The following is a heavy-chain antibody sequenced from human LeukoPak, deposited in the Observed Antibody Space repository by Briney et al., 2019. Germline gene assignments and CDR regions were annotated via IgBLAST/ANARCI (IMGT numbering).Heavy chain of an antibody. V-gene: IGHV4-59*08. CDR2: VYYSGST. CDR3: ARGIVLLDAFDI. CDR1: GGSISSYY. D-gene: IGHD3-22*01. Sequence: SETLSLTCTVSGGSISSYYWSWIRQPPGKGLEWIGYVYYSGSTNYNPSLKSRVTISVDTSKNQFSLKLSSVTVADTAVYFCARGIVLLDAFDIWGQGTMVTVSS. J-gene: IGHJ3*02.